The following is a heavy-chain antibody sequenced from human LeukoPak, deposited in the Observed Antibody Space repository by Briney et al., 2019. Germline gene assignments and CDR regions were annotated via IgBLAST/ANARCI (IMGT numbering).Heavy chain of an antibody. D-gene: IGHD6-6*01. J-gene: IGHJ6*02. Sequence: SETLSLTCAVSGDSIISNNWWSWVRQSPGKGLEWIGEIYHTGSTNSNPSLKSRVTISVDMSKNQFSLKLSSVTAADTAVYYCARHSAPSIAARPGYYYGMDVWGQGTTVTVSS. V-gene: IGHV4-4*02. CDR1: GDSIISNNW. CDR2: IYHTGST. CDR3: ARHSAPSIAARPGYYYGMDV.